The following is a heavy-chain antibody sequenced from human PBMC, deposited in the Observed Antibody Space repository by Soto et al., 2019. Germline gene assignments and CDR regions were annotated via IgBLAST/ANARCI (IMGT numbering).Heavy chain of an antibody. CDR3: DSYPPAAIGGCFDP. J-gene: IGHJ5*02. Sequence: SETLSLSCTGSEGSLSRGHYYWSWIRQPPGKGLEWIGYIYYSGSTYYNPSLKGRFTLSVDTSKNHGSLDLSSVTAADSAVYYCDSYPPAAIGGCFDPWGQGTLVTVSS. CDR2: IYYSGST. D-gene: IGHD2-2*01. V-gene: IGHV4-30-4*01. CDR1: EGSLSRGHYY.